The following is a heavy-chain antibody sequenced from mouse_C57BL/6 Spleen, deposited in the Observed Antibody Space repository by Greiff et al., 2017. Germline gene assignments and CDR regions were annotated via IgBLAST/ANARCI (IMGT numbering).Heavy chain of an antibody. CDR1: GYTFTSYW. CDR3: ARWDYDDYFDY. CDR2: IDPSDSYT. D-gene: IGHD2-4*01. V-gene: IGHV1-69*01. J-gene: IGHJ2*01. Sequence: VQLQQPGAELVMPGASVKLSCKASGYTFTSYWMHWVKQRPGQGLEWIGEIDPSDSYTNYNQKFKGKSTLTVDNSSSTAYMQLSSLTSEDSAVYYCARWDYDDYFDYWGQGTTLTVSS.